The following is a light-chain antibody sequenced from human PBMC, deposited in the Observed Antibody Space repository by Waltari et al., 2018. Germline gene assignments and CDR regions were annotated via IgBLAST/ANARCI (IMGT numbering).Light chain of an antibody. V-gene: IGLV2-14*03. CDR2: DVS. CDR3: SLYTSSSTLYV. CDR1: TSDVAGNNY. Sequence: QSALTQPASVSGSPGQSITISCTGATSDVAGNNYASWYQHHPGKAPKLMIYDVSNRPSGISYRSSGSKSGNTASLTISGLQAEDEADYYCSLYTSSSTLYVFGTGTKVTVL. J-gene: IGLJ1*01.